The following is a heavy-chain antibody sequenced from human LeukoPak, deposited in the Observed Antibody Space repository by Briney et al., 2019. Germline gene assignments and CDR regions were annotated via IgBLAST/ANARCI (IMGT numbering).Heavy chain of an antibody. J-gene: IGHJ4*02. Sequence: GGSLRLSCAASGFSVSSKYMSWVRQAPGKGLEWVANIKQDGGEKYYVDSVKGRFTISRDNAKNSLYLQMNSLRAEDTAVYYCARVGGEVRGVIRPDYWGQGTLVTVST. D-gene: IGHD3-10*01. CDR3: ARVGGEVRGVIRPDY. CDR1: GFSVSSKY. V-gene: IGHV3-7*01. CDR2: IKQDGGEK.